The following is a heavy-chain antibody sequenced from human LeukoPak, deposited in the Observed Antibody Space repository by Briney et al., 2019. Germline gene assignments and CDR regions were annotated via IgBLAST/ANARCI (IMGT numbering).Heavy chain of an antibody. Sequence: PGGSLRLSCAASGFTFSSYSMNWVRQAPGKGLEWVSYISSSSSTMYYADSVKGRFTISRDNAKNSLYLQMNSLRDEDTAVYYCARGPLDSKIVVVPADYYYYGMDVWGQGTTVTVSS. D-gene: IGHD2-2*01. CDR3: ARGPLDSKIVVVPADYYYYGMDV. J-gene: IGHJ6*02. V-gene: IGHV3-48*02. CDR2: ISSSSSTM. CDR1: GFTFSSYS.